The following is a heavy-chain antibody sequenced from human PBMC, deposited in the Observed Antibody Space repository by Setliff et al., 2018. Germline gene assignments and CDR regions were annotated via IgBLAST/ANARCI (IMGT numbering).Heavy chain of an antibody. V-gene: IGHV3-7*01. CDR1: GFTFSSFW. CDR2: INQDGSGK. CDR3: ASGDWFYFDC. D-gene: IGHD2-21*01. J-gene: IGHJ4*02. Sequence: HPGGSLRLSCAASGFTFSSFWMSWVRQTPGKGLEWVANINQDGSGKYYVDSVRGRFTISRDTAKNSVYLQMNSLRAEDTAVYYCASGDWFYFDCWGQGTLVTVSS.